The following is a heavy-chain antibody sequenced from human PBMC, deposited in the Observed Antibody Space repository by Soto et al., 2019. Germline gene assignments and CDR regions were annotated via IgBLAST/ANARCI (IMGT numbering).Heavy chain of an antibody. Sequence: SETLSLTCAVYGGSFSGYYWSWIRQPPGKGLEWIGEINHSGSTNYNPSLKSRVTISVDTSKNQFSLKLSSVTAADTAVYYCARGLLWFPGLLRRKCRPAGYFAYRGQGTWVTVSS. CDR3: ARGLLWFPGLLRRKCRPAGYFAY. CDR2: INHSGST. J-gene: IGHJ4*02. CDR1: GGSFSGYY. D-gene: IGHD3-10*01. V-gene: IGHV4-34*01.